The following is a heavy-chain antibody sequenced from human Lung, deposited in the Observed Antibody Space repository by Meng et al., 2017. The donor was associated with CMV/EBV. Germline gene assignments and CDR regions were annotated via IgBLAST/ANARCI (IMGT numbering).Heavy chain of an antibody. CDR1: GFTFSDFS. CDR3: TRSPLGGESEY. CDR2: ISYHGKNE. V-gene: IGHV3-30*04. J-gene: IGHJ1*01. D-gene: IGHD3-16*01. Sequence: GESLKISCAASGFTFSDFSMHWVRQAPGKGLEWVALISYHGKNEYYADSVKGRFTISRDYSKNTVSLQMRSLRPEDTAVYYCTRSPLGGESEYWGQGTLV.